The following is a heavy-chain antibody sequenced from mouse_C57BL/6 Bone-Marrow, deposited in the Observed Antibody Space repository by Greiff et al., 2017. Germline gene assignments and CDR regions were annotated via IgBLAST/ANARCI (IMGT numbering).Heavy chain of an antibody. Sequence: VQLQQPGAELVRPGSSVKLSCTASGYTFTSYWMDWVKQRPGQGLEWIGNIYPSDSETHYTQKFKDKATLTVDKASSTAYMQLSSLTSEDSANYEGARERGNCLFDYWGQGTTLTVSS. CDR1: GYTFTSYW. CDR2: IYPSDSET. J-gene: IGHJ2*01. D-gene: IGHD2-1*01. V-gene: IGHV1-61*01. CDR3: ARERGNCLFDY.